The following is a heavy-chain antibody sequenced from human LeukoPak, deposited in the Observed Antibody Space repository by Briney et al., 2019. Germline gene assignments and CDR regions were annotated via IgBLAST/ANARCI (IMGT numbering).Heavy chain of an antibody. CDR3: ARQKGELLWFGELLGWFDP. J-gene: IGHJ5*02. D-gene: IGHD3-10*01. CDR2: VYTSGST. Sequence: SETLSLTCTVSGGSISSYYWSWIRQPAGKGLEWIGRVYTSGSTYYNPSLKSRVTISVDTSKNQFSLKLSSVTAADTAVYYCARQKGELLWFGELLGWFDPWGQGTLVTVSS. V-gene: IGHV4-4*07. CDR1: GGSISSYY.